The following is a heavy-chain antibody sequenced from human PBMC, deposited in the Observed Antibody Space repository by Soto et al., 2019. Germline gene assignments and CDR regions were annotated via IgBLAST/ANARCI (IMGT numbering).Heavy chain of an antibody. J-gene: IGHJ4*02. CDR2: INPTSST. D-gene: IGHD2-15*01. Sequence: QVQLVQSGAEGKKPGASVKVSCKASGYTFTSYYMHWVRQAPGQGLEWMGIINPTSSTSYAQKFQGRVTMTRDTSTSTVYMELSSLRSEDTAVYYCARVYCSGGSCYGIDYWGQGTLVTVSS. V-gene: IGHV1-46*01. CDR3: ARVYCSGGSCYGIDY. CDR1: GYTFTSYY.